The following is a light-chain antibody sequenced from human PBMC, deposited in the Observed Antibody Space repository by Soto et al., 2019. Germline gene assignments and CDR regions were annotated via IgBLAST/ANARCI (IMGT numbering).Light chain of an antibody. V-gene: IGKV1-33*01. Sequence: DIQMTQSPSSLSASVGDRVTITCQASQDISNYLNWYQQKPGKAPKLLIYDASNLETGVPSRFSGSGSGTDFTFTISSLQPEDIATYYCQQYDNLSWTFGQGTKVE. CDR1: QDISNY. CDR2: DAS. J-gene: IGKJ1*01. CDR3: QQYDNLSWT.